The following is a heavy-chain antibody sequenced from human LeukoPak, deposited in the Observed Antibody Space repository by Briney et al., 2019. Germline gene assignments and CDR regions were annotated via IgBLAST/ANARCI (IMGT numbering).Heavy chain of an antibody. D-gene: IGHD6-13*01. CDR3: AVTGYSSSWYGSYYYYGMDV. J-gene: IGHJ6*02. V-gene: IGHV1-3*01. CDR1: GYTFTSYA. CDR2: INAGNGNT. Sequence: GASVKVSCKASGYTFTSYAMHWVRQAPGQRLEWMGWINAGNGNTKYSQKFQGRVTITRDTSASTAYMELSSLRSEDTAVYYCAVTGYSSSWYGSYYYYGMDVWGQGTTVTVSS.